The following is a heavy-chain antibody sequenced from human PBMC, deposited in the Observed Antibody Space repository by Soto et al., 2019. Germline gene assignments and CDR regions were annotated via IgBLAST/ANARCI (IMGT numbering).Heavy chain of an antibody. CDR3: ARDRGYCSGGSCFNFDF. CDR1: GDSFTSHY. J-gene: IGHJ4*02. V-gene: IGHV1-46*03. CDR2: IYPGGVNI. Sequence: ASVKVSCKALGDSFTSHYTHWVRQAPGQGLEWMGTIYPGGVNIGYAQKFKGRVTMTKDTSTSTVYMELNSLTSEDTAVYYCARDRGYCSGGSCFNFDFWGQGTLVTVSS. D-gene: IGHD2-15*01.